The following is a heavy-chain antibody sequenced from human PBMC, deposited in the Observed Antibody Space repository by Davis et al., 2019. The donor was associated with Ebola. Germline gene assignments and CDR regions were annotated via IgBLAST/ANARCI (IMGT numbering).Heavy chain of an antibody. CDR1: GYTFTSYG. Sequence: ASVKVSCKASGYTFTSYGISWVRQAPGQGLEWMGWISAYNGNTNYAQKLQGRVTMTTDTSTSTAYMELRSLRSDDTAVYYCARDVGTSPNYYYYYGMDVWGQGTTVTVSS. CDR3: ARDVGTSPNYYYYYGMDV. D-gene: IGHD2-15*01. V-gene: IGHV1-18*01. J-gene: IGHJ6*02. CDR2: ISAYNGNT.